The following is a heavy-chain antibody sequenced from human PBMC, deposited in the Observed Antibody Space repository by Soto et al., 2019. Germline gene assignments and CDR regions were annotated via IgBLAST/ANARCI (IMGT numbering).Heavy chain of an antibody. V-gene: IGHV3-23*01. D-gene: IGHD4-17*01. CDR1: GFTFSSYA. CDR3: AKDTWGKVAFPLPGDYVRAVDY. CDR2: ISGSGGST. J-gene: IGHJ4*02. Sequence: EVQLLESGGGLVQPGGSLRLSCAASGFTFSSYAMSWVRQAPGKGLEWVSAISGSGGSTYYADSVKGRCTISRDNSKNTLYLQMNSLRAEDTAVYYCAKDTWGKVAFPLPGDYVRAVDYWGQGTLVTVSS.